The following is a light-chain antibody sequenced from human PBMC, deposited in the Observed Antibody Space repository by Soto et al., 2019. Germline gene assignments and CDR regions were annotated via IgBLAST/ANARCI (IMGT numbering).Light chain of an antibody. CDR1: QSVSSY. CDR3: QQRYNWPPFT. J-gene: IGKJ3*01. CDR2: DAS. V-gene: IGKV3-11*01. Sequence: EIVLTQSPATLSLSPGERATLSCRASQSVSSYLAWYQQKPGQAPRLLIYDASNRATAIPARFSGSGSGTDFTLTISSLEPEDFALYYCQQRYNWPPFTFGPGTKVDIK.